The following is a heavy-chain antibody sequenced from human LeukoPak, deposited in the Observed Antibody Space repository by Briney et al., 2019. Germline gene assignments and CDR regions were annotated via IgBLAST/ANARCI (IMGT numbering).Heavy chain of an antibody. V-gene: IGHV3-13*01. CDR2: IATASHT. CDR1: GLTFSSFD. Sequence: PGGSLRLSCAASGLTFSSFDMHSVRQPTGQGLGWVSTIATASHTYYPASVEGRFTLSRDNDKNSLYLQMNSLTAGDTAVYYCARGPPRGKYYYMDVWGKGTTVTVSS. D-gene: IGHD1-1*01. J-gene: IGHJ6*03. CDR3: ARGPPRGKYYYMDV.